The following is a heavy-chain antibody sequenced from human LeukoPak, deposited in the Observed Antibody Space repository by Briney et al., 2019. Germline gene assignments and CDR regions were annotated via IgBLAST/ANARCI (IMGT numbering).Heavy chain of an antibody. CDR2: ISNDGSRK. Sequence: GGSLRLSCAPSGFTFSRHGMHWVRQAPGKGLEWVAIISNDGSRKYYAHSVEGRFTISRDNSKNTLYLQMDSLRAEDTAVYYCARDARIAVAGTTDYWGQGTLVTVSS. J-gene: IGHJ4*02. CDR3: ARDARIAVAGTTDY. V-gene: IGHV3-30*03. D-gene: IGHD6-19*01. CDR1: GFTFSRHG.